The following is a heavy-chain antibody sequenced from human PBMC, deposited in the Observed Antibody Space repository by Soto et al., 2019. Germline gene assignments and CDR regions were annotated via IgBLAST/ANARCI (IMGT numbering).Heavy chain of an antibody. CDR2: ISSSSSYI. D-gene: IGHD3-9*01. Sequence: GGSLRLSYAASGFNVNSYIRNWVRQATGQGLEWVSSISSSSSYIYYADSVKGRFTISRDNAKNSLYLQMNSLRAEDTAVYYCAREILVGYDILTGYYVWGQGTLVTVSS. J-gene: IGHJ4*02. V-gene: IGHV3-21*01. CDR3: AREILVGYDILTGYYV. CDR1: GFNVNSYI.